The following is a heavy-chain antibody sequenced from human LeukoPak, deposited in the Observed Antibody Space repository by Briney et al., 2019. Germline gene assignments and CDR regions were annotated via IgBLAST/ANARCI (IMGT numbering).Heavy chain of an antibody. D-gene: IGHD6-13*01. Sequence: ASVKVSCKASGFTFNAYYIHWVRQAPGQGLEWMGWINTNTGNPTYAQGFTGRFVFSLDTSVSTAYLQISSLKAEDTAVYYCARGGAAAGTSFFNDYWGQGTLVTVSS. CDR1: GFTFNAYY. CDR2: INTNTGNP. CDR3: ARGGAAAGTSFFNDY. V-gene: IGHV7-4-1*02. J-gene: IGHJ4*02.